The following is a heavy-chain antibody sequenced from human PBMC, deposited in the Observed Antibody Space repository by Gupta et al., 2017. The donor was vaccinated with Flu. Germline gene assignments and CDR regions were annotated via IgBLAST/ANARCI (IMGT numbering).Heavy chain of an antibody. D-gene: IGHD3/OR15-3a*01. CDR3: ARARTGFLSKGGWFDP. CDR2: INPNSGAT. V-gene: IGHV1-2*02. J-gene: IGHJ5*02. Sequence: VQLAQSGAEVKKPGASVKVSCKASGYTFTDYSRHWVRQAPGQGFEWMGWINPNSGATNFAQKFHGRVTMTRDTSMTTVYMELSWLKSDDTAVYFCARARTGFLSKGGWFDPWGQGTRVTVSS. CDR1: GYTFTDYS.